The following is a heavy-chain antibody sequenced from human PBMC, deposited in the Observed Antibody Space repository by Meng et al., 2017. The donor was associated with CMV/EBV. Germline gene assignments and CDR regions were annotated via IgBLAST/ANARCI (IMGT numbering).Heavy chain of an antibody. CDR1: GGSISSSSYY. CDR3: ARERGYSSPRFDY. V-gene: IGHV4-39*07. D-gene: IGHD6-13*01. Sequence: PGQGPVLVKPAEALSLTFTVSGGSISSSSYYWGWIRQPPGKVLEWIGSIYYSGSTYYNPSLKSRVTISVDTSKNQFSLKLSSVTAADTAVYYCARERGYSSPRFDYWGQGTLVTVSS. J-gene: IGHJ4*02. CDR2: IYYSGST.